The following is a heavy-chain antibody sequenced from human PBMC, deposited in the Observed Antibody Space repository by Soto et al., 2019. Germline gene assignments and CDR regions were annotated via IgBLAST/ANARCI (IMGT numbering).Heavy chain of an antibody. J-gene: IGHJ4*02. CDR3: ARNDVSGRYLAS. CDR1: GGSITSGDFL. Sequence: QVQLQESGPGLVKPSETLSLTCTVSGGSITSGDFLWSWIRQHPGKGLQWIGYIHYGGSAYYNPSLKSRVSMSIDTSKNQFSLKLTSVTAADTAMFYCARNDVSGRYLASWGQGALVSVSS. V-gene: IGHV4-31*03. D-gene: IGHD3-10*01. CDR2: IHYGGSA.